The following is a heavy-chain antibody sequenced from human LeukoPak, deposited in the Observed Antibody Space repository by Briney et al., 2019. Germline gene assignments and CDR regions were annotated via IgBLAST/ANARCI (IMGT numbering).Heavy chain of an antibody. V-gene: IGHV1-69*13. J-gene: IGHJ6*02. Sequence: SVKVSCKASGGTFSSYAISWVRRAPGQGLEWMGGIIPIFDTANYAQKFQGRVTITADESTSTAYMELSSLRSEDTAVYYCARDGLGSGERPVDYGMDVWGQGTTVTVSS. D-gene: IGHD2-15*01. CDR3: ARDGLGSGERPVDYGMDV. CDR2: IIPIFDTA. CDR1: GGTFSSYA.